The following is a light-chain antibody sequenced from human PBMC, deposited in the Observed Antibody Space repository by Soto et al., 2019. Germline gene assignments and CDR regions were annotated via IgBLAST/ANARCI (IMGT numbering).Light chain of an antibody. CDR1: QSISNF. V-gene: IGKV1-5*03. CDR2: KAS. CDR3: QPYNSYSRT. J-gene: IGKJ1*01. Sequence: IQMTQSPSTLSASVLDRVTRICRASQSISNFLAWYQQKPGKAPNLLIYKASSLESGVPSRFSGSGSGTEFTLTINSLQPDDFATYYCQPYNSYSRTFGQGTKVDIK.